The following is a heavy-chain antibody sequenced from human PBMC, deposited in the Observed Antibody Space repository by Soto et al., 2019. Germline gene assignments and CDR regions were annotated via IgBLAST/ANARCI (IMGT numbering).Heavy chain of an antibody. CDR1: GYTFTSYY. CDR2: INPSGGST. CDR3: ARGYGIVGAARHAFDI. J-gene: IGHJ3*02. Sequence: ASVKVSCKASGYTFTSYYMHWVRQAPGQGLEWMGIINPSGGSTSYAQKFQGRVTMTRDTPTSTVYMELSSLRSEDTAVYYCARGYGIVGAARHAFDIWGQGTMVTVSS. D-gene: IGHD1-26*01. V-gene: IGHV1-46*03.